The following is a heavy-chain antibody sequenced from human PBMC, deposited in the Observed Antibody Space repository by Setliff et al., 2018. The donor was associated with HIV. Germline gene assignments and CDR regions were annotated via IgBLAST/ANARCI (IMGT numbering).Heavy chain of an antibody. CDR3: GGNGYYSIDY. D-gene: IGHD3-22*01. V-gene: IGHV4-61*02. J-gene: IGHJ4*02. CDR2: IHTSGNT. Sequence: SETLSLTCTVSGGSISSGDYYWTWIRQPAGKGLQWIGRIHTSGNTNYNPSLKNRVTISVDTSKKQFSLKLNSVTAADTAVYYCGGNGYYSIDYWGQGTLVTVSS. CDR1: GGSISSGDYY.